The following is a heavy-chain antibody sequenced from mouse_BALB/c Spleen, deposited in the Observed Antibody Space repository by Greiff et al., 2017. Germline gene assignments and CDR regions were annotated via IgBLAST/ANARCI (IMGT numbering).Heavy chain of an antibody. CDR3: AREYGNYPAWFAY. CDR2: ISSGSSTI. CDR1: GFTFSSFG. V-gene: IGHV5-17*02. Sequence: EVKVEESGGGLVQPGGSRKLSCAASGFTFSSFGMHWVRQAPEKGLEWVAYISSGSSTIYYADTVKGRFTISRDNPKNTLFLQMTSLRSEDTAMYYCAREYGNYPAWFAYWGQGTLVTVSA. D-gene: IGHD2-10*02. J-gene: IGHJ3*01.